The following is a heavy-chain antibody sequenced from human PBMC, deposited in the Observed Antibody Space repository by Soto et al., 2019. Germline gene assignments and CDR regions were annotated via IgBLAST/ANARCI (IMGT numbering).Heavy chain of an antibody. Sequence: SETLSLTCAVSSGSISSINWWSWFRQPPGKGLEWIGEIYHSGSTNYNPSLKSRVTISVDKSKNQFSLKLSSVTAADTAVYYCAIVVVVAAHRRNYYYMDVWGKGTTVTVSS. CDR1: SGSISSINW. J-gene: IGHJ6*03. CDR3: AIVVVVAAHRRNYYYMDV. D-gene: IGHD2-15*01. CDR2: IYHSGST. V-gene: IGHV4-4*02.